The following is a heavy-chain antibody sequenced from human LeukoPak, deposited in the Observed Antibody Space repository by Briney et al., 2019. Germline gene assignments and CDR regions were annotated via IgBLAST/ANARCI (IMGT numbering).Heavy chain of an antibody. CDR2: IYYSGST. CDR3: ARVPLRYFDWLPSSFDY. V-gene: IGHV4-61*01. Sequence: SETLSLTCTVSGGSVSSGSYYWSWIRQPPGKGLEWIGYIYYSGSTNYNPSLKSRVTISVDTSKNQFSLKLSSVTAVDTAVYYCARVPLRYFDWLPSSFDYWGQGTLVTVSS. D-gene: IGHD3-9*01. J-gene: IGHJ4*02. CDR1: GGSVSSGSYY.